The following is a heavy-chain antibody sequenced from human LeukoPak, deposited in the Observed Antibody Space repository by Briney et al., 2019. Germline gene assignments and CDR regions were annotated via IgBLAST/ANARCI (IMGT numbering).Heavy chain of an antibody. J-gene: IGHJ3*02. CDR2: INPNSGGT. CDR1: GYTFTGYY. V-gene: IGHV1-2*02. CDR3: ARDFPGATAGAFDI. D-gene: IGHD2-21*02. Sequence: ASVKVSCKASGYTFTGYYMHWVRQAPGQGLEWMGWINPNSGGTNYAQKFQGRVTMTRDTSISTAYMELSRLRSDDTAVYYCARDFPGATAGAFDIWGQGTMVTVSS.